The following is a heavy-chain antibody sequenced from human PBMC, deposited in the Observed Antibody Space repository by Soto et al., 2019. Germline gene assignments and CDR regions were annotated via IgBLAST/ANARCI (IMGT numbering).Heavy chain of an antibody. D-gene: IGHD2-15*01. J-gene: IGHJ1*01. CDR3: AKDMHPSFTDYSEP. CDR1: GGSITSYH. V-gene: IGHV4-59*01. Sequence: PSEPRSLTCVVYGGSITSYHWSWIRQFPGKGLEWIAYTAYAVKTNYNPSLTSRVTISMDTSKTQLSLKLTSMTAADTAVYYCAKDMHPSFTDYSEPWGQGTMVTSSS. CDR2: TAYAVKT.